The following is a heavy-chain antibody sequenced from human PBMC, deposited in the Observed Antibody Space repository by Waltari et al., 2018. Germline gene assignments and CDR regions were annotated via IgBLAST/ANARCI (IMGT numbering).Heavy chain of an antibody. Sequence: QVQLQQWGAGLLKPSETLSLTCAVFGGSFSGYYWSWIRQPPGKGLEWIGEINHSGSTNYNPSLKSRVTISVDTSKNQFSLKLSSVTAADTAVYYCASDYYDFWSGYPSWGQGTLVTVSS. V-gene: IGHV4-34*01. D-gene: IGHD3-3*01. CDR3: ASDYYDFWSGYPS. CDR2: INHSGST. CDR1: GGSFSGYY. J-gene: IGHJ4*02.